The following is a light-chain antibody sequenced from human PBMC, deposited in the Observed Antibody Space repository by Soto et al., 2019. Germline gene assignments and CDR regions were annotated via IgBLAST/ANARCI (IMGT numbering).Light chain of an antibody. J-gene: IGKJ1*01. CDR1: QSLSTN. V-gene: IGKV3-15*01. CDR2: DAS. CDR3: QQYNSYRT. Sequence: EIVLTQSPGTLSLSPGGRATLSCRASQSLSTNLAWYQQRPGQAPRLLIHDASARATGIPGRFSGSGSGTEFTLTISSLQPDDFATYYCQQYNSYRTFGQGTKVDIK.